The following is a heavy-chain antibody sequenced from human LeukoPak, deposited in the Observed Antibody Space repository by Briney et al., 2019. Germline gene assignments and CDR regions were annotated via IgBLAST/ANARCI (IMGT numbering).Heavy chain of an antibody. D-gene: IGHD2-2*01. V-gene: IGHV3-74*01. Sequence: GGSLRLSCAASGFTFSSYWMHWVRQAPGKGLVWVSRINSDGSRTSYADSVKGRFSISRDNAKNTLYLQMNSLRAEDTAVYYCATYAGSHHKTFDYWGQGTLVTVSS. CDR2: INSDGSRT. CDR1: GFTFSSYW. CDR3: ATYAGSHHKTFDY. J-gene: IGHJ4*02.